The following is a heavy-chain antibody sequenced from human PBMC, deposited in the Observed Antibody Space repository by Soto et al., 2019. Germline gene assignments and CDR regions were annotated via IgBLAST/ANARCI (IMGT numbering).Heavy chain of an antibody. CDR1: GFTFSGSA. D-gene: IGHD3-3*01. Sequence: EVQLVESGGGLVQPGGSLKLSCAASGFTFSGSALHWVRQASGKGLEWVGRIGSKANNYAAAYAVSLKGRFTISRDDSRNTAYLQMSSLKTEDTAVYYCARGVYAFWSRHPKGLDYWGQGTVVTVSS. CDR3: ARGVYAFWSRHPKGLDY. CDR2: IGSKANNYAA. V-gene: IGHV3-73*02. J-gene: IGHJ4*02.